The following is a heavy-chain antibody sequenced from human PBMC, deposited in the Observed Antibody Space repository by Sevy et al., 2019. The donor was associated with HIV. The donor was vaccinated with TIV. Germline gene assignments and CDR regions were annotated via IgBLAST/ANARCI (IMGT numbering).Heavy chain of an antibody. D-gene: IGHD4-17*01. Sequence: GGSLRLSCAASGFTFSSYAMHWVRQAPGKGLEWVADIIYEGSKKYYGDSVKGRFTISRDNSKNTLYLQMNSLGAEDTALYYCARDQHDYAGNVRTGWFDPWGQGTLVTVSS. CDR2: IIYEGSKK. CDR3: ARDQHDYAGNVRTGWFDP. CDR1: GFTFSSYA. V-gene: IGHV3-30-3*01. J-gene: IGHJ5*02.